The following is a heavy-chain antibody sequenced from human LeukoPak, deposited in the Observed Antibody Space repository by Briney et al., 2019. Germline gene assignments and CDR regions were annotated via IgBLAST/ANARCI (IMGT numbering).Heavy chain of an antibody. D-gene: IGHD4-11*01. CDR2: IYHSGST. Sequence: PSETLSLTCTVSGGSISSGGYYWSWIRQPPGKGLEWIGYIYHSGSTYYNPSLKSRVTISVDRSKNQFSLKLSSVTAADTAVYYCATNSNYPSYYMDVWGKGTTVTVSS. CDR1: GGSISSGGYY. CDR3: ATNSNYPSYYMDV. J-gene: IGHJ6*03. V-gene: IGHV4-30-2*01.